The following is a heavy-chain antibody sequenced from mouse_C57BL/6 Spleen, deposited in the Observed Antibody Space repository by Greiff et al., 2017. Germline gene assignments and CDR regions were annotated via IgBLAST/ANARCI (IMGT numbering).Heavy chain of an antibody. J-gene: IGHJ4*01. CDR3: ARGVDYYDEYYYAMDY. D-gene: IGHD2-4*01. Sequence: QVQLQQPGAELVKPGASVKLSCKASGYTFTSYWMHWVKQRPGRGLEWIGRIDPNSGGTKYNEKFKSKATLTVDKPSSAAYMQLSSLTSADSAVYYCARGVDYYDEYYYAMDYWGQGTSVTVSS. CDR2: IDPNSGGT. CDR1: GYTFTSYW. V-gene: IGHV1-72*01.